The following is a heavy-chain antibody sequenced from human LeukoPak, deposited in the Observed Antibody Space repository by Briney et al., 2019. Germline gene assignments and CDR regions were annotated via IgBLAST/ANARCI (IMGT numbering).Heavy chain of an antibody. J-gene: IGHJ5*02. Sequence: SETLSLTCTVSGGSISSYYWSWIRQHPGKGLEWIGYIYYSGSTYYNPSLMSRVTISVDTSKNQFSLKLSSVTAADTAVYYCARALPLYGDYRFDPWGQGTLVTVSS. V-gene: IGHV4-59*06. D-gene: IGHD4-17*01. CDR1: GGSISSYY. CDR2: IYYSGST. CDR3: ARALPLYGDYRFDP.